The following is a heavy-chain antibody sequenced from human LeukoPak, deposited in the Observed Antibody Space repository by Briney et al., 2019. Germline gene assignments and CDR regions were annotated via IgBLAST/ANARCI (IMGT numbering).Heavy chain of an antibody. J-gene: IGHJ4*01. CDR1: GGSISSGSYY. D-gene: IGHD4-11*01. V-gene: IGHV4-39*01. CDR3: ARFTPSSDYHLAIDY. CDR2: IYYSGST. Sequence: SETLSLTCTVSGGSISSGSYYWGWIRQPPGKGLEWIGSIYYSGSTYYNPSLKSRVTISVDTSKNQFSLKLTSVTAADTAVYYCARFTPSSDYHLAIDYAGQGTLVTVSS.